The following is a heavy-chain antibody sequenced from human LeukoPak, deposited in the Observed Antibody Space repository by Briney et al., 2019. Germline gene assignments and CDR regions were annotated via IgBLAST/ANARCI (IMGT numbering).Heavy chain of an antibody. Sequence: SETLSLTCTVSGDSISSNYFSSNLFHWGWLRQPPGEGLEWIGSIYYSGTPYYNPSLKSRVTISVDTSKNQFSLKLTSVTAADTAVYYCARDCCGYRSWFDPWGQGTLVTVSS. CDR3: ARDCCGYRSWFDP. J-gene: IGHJ5*02. V-gene: IGHV4-39*07. CDR2: IYYSGTP. CDR1: GDSISSNYFSSNLFH. D-gene: IGHD6-25*01.